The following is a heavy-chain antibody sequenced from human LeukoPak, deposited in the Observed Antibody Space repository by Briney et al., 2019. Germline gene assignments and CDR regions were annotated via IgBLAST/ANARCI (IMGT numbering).Heavy chain of an antibody. Sequence: PGGSLRLSCAASGFTVSSNYMSWVRQAPGKGLEWVSVIYSGGSTYYADSVKGRFTISRDNSKNTLYLQMNSPRAEDTAVYYCARIAASLGGMDVWGQGTTVTVSS. D-gene: IGHD6-13*01. CDR3: ARIAASLGGMDV. V-gene: IGHV3-66*01. CDR2: IYSGGST. J-gene: IGHJ6*02. CDR1: GFTVSSNY.